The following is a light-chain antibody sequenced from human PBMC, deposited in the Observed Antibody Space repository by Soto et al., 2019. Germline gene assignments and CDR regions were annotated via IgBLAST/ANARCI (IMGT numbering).Light chain of an antibody. CDR1: QSVSSNY. V-gene: IGKV3-20*01. Sequence: EIVMTQSPGTLSLSPGETATLSCRASQSVSSNYVAWFHQKPGQAPRLLIYGASSRATGVPDRFSGSGSGTDFSLTISRLKPEDFAVYYCQQYRMSPYTFGQGTKLEIK. J-gene: IGKJ5*01. CDR3: QQYRMSPYT. CDR2: GAS.